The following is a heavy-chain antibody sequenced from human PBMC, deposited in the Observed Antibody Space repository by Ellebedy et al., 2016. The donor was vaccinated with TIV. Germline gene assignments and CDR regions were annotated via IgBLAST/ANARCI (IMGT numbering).Heavy chain of an antibody. Sequence: GESLKISCAASGFTFGSYDMHWVRQAPGKGLEWVALISYDGSDKYYADAVKGRFTISRDNSRNTLFLHMNSLRVEDTAFYYCARVYISYAIDSWGQGTLVTVSS. D-gene: IGHD3-9*01. CDR3: ARVYISYAIDS. V-gene: IGHV3-30*04. CDR2: ISYDGSDK. CDR1: GFTFGSYD. J-gene: IGHJ4*02.